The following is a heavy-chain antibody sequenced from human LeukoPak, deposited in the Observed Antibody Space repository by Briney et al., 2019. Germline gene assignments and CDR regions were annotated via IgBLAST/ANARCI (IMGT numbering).Heavy chain of an antibody. CDR1: GFTFGDYA. J-gene: IGHJ4*02. CDR3: TRVPLYGSGSSFDY. Sequence: GGSLRLSCTASGFTFGDYAMSWVRQAPGKGLEWVGFIRSKAYGGTTGYAASVKGRFTISRDDSKSIAYLQMNGLKTEDTAVYYCTRVPLYGSGSSFDYWGQGTLVTVSS. D-gene: IGHD3-10*01. CDR2: IRSKAYGGTT. V-gene: IGHV3-49*04.